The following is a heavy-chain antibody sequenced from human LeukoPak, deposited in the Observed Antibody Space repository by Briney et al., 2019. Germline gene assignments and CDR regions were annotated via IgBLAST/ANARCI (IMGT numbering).Heavy chain of an antibody. Sequence: ASVKVSCKASLYTFTGDYMHWVRQAPGQGLEWMGWINPNSGGTNYAQKFQGRVTMTRDTSISTAYMELSRLRSDDTAVYYCARERVVTVDYWGQGTLVTASS. CDR1: LYTFTGDY. V-gene: IGHV1-2*02. D-gene: IGHD3-22*01. J-gene: IGHJ4*02. CDR3: ARERVVTVDY. CDR2: INPNSGGT.